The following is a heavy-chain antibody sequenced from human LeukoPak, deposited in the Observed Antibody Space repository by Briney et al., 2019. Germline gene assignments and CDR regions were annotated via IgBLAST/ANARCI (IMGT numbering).Heavy chain of an antibody. J-gene: IGHJ4*02. D-gene: IGHD2-2*02. Sequence: GRSLRLSCAASGSTFTSYAMYWVRQAPGKGLEWVAVISYDGNNKYYADSVKGRFTISRDNSRNTLFLQMNSLRAEDTAMYYCARDEYCGSTSCYSLEGVLDYWGQGTLVTVSS. CDR3: ARDEYCGSTSCYSLEGVLDY. CDR2: ISYDGNNK. CDR1: GSTFTSYA. V-gene: IGHV3-30-3*01.